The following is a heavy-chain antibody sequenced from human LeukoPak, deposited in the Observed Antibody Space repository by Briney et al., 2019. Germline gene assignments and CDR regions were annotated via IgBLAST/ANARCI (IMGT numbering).Heavy chain of an antibody. D-gene: IGHD1-14*01. Sequence: PGGSLRLSCAASGFTFSDYYMSWIHQAPGKGLEWLSYISSSSSFTSYADSVKGRFTISRDNSKNTLSLQMSNLRAEDTAIYYCAKLHSATITADFDHWGQGTLVTVSS. CDR2: ISSSSSFT. J-gene: IGHJ4*02. CDR1: GFTFSDYY. CDR3: AKLHSATITADFDH. V-gene: IGHV3-11*03.